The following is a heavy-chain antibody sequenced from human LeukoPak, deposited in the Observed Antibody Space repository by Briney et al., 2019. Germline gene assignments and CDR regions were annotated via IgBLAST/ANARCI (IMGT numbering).Heavy chain of an antibody. CDR1: GGSFSGYY. D-gene: IGHD3-10*01. Sequence: PSETLSHACAVYGGSFSGYYWSWVRQFPGKGLEWIGEISYSGSTNYNPSLKSRVTISIDTSKNQFSLKVRSVTDADTAVYYCAINDGSGSYYKSDYWGRGTLVTVSS. CDR3: AINDGSGSYYKSDY. CDR2: ISYSGST. V-gene: IGHV4-34*01. J-gene: IGHJ4*02.